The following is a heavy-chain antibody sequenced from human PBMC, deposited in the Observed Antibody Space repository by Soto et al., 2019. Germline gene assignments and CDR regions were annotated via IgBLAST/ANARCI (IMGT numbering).Heavy chain of an antibody. D-gene: IGHD6-13*01. J-gene: IGHJ4*02. Sequence: VPLVPSGAEVKKPGSSVEVSCKASGGTFRRYAISWVRPAPGQGLEWMGGIIPIFGTANYAQKFQGRVTITADESTSTAYLELSSLRYEDTAVYYCARVYPGRGAAARPGVYYFDSWGQGTLVTVSS. CDR3: ARVYPGRGAAARPGVYYFDS. CDR1: GGTFRRYA. V-gene: IGHV1-69*01. CDR2: IIPIFGTA.